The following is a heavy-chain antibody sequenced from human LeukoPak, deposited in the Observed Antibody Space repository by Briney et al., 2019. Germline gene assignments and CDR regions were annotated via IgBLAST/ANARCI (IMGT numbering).Heavy chain of an antibody. D-gene: IGHD3-10*01. CDR3: SKDAASGTYGTFDY. CDR1: GFTFSSYA. V-gene: IGHV3-23*01. J-gene: IGHJ4*02. Sequence: GGSLRLSCETSGFTFSSYAMNWVRQAPGKGLEWVSSISGSGGRTYYADSMKGRFTISRDNSKNTLYLQMNSLRAEDTALYYCSKDAASGTYGTFDYWGQGTLVIVSS. CDR2: ISGSGGRT.